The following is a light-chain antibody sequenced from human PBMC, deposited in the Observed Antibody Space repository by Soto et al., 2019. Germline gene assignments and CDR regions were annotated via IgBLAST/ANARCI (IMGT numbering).Light chain of an antibody. Sequence: QSALTQRACVSGSPGQSITISCTGTSSDVGGYNYVSWYQQHPGKAPKLMIYEVSNRPSGVSNRFSGSKSGNTASLTISGLQAEDEADYYCSSYTSSSTPMVFGTGTKVTVL. V-gene: IGLV2-14*01. J-gene: IGLJ1*01. CDR2: EVS. CDR3: SSYTSSSTPMV. CDR1: SSDVGGYNY.